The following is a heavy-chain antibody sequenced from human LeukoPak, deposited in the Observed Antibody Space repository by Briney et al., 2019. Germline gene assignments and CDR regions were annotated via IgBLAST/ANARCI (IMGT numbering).Heavy chain of an antibody. Sequence: GGSLRLSCAASGFTFSDYYMSWIRQAPGKGLEWVSYISSSGSTIYYADSVKGRFTISRGNAKNSLYLQMNSLRAEDTAVYYYARQRWLQYIDYWGQGTLVTVSS. J-gene: IGHJ4*02. CDR3: ARQRWLQYIDY. CDR1: GFTFSDYY. D-gene: IGHD5-24*01. CDR2: ISSSGSTI. V-gene: IGHV3-11*04.